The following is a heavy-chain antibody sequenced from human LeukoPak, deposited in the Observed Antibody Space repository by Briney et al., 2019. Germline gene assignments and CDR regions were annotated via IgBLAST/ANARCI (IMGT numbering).Heavy chain of an antibody. CDR3: ARGSGWADYYFDY. CDR1: GGSISSYY. V-gene: IGHV4-59*01. J-gene: IGHJ4*02. CDR2: IYYSGST. D-gene: IGHD6-19*01. Sequence: SETLSLTCTVSGGSISSYYWSWIRQPPGKGLEGIGYIYYSGSTNYNPSLKSRVTISVDTSKNQFSLKLSSVTAADTAVYYCARGSGWADYYFDYWGQGTLVTVSS.